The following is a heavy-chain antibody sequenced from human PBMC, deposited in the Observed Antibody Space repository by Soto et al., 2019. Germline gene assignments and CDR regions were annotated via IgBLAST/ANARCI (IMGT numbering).Heavy chain of an antibody. CDR1: GFTFSSYG. D-gene: IGHD2-2*01. CDR3: AKDGTVFVVPAAIYYYYGMDV. V-gene: IGHV3-30*18. CDR2: ISYDGSNK. Sequence: PGGSLRLSCAASGFTFSSYGMHWVRQAPGKGLEWVAVISYDGSNKYYADSVKGRFTISRDNSKNTPYLQMNSLRAEDTAVYYCAKDGTVFVVPAAIYYYYGMDVWGQGTTVTVSS. J-gene: IGHJ6*02.